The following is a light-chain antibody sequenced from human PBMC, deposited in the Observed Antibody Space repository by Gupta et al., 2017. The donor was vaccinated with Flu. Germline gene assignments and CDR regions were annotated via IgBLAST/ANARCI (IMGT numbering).Light chain of an antibody. CDR3: QTWGASTWV. J-gene: IGLJ3*02. CDR2: INSDGSH. Sequence: QPVVTQSPSASASLGASVKLTCTLSSGHRSYAIAWHQQQPEKGPRYLMKINSDGSHTKGDGIPDRFSGSSSGAERYLTISSLQSEDEADYYCQTWGASTWVFGGGTKLTVL. CDR1: SGHRSYA. V-gene: IGLV4-69*01.